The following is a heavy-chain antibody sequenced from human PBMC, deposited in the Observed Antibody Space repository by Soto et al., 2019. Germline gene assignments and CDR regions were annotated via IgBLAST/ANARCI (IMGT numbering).Heavy chain of an antibody. D-gene: IGHD6-13*01. Sequence: QVQLVQSGAEVKKPGSSVKVSCKASGGTFSSYTISWVRQAPGQGLEWMGSIIPILGIANYAQKFQGRVTITADKSTSTAYMELSSLRSEDTAVYYCARDSSSWPNFDYWGQGTLVTVSS. V-gene: IGHV1-69*08. J-gene: IGHJ4*02. CDR3: ARDSSSWPNFDY. CDR1: GGTFSSYT. CDR2: IIPILGIA.